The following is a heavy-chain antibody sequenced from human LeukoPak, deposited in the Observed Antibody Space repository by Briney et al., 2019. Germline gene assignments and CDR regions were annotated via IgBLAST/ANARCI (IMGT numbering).Heavy chain of an antibody. CDR3: ARDPDYGNNWFDP. CDR2: MNPNSGNT. CDR1: GYTFTSYD. V-gene: IGHV1-8*01. J-gene: IGHJ5*02. D-gene: IGHD4/OR15-4a*01. Sequence: EASVKVSCKASGYTFTSYDINWVRQATGQGLEWMGWMNPNSGNTGYAQKFQGRVTMTRNTSISTAYMELSRLRSDDTAVYYCARDPDYGNNWFDPWGQGTLVTVSS.